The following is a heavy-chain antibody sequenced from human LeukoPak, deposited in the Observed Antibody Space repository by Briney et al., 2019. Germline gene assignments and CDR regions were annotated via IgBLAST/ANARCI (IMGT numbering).Heavy chain of an antibody. D-gene: IGHD6-13*01. Sequence: PSQTLSLTCTVSGGSISSGGYYWSWIRQPPGKGLEWIGYIYHSGSTYYNPSLKSRVTISVDRSKNQFSLKLSSVTAADTAVYYCARAQQLDYFDYWGQGTLVTVSS. CDR1: GGSISSGGYY. CDR3: ARAQQLDYFDY. J-gene: IGHJ4*02. CDR2: IYHSGST. V-gene: IGHV4-30-2*01.